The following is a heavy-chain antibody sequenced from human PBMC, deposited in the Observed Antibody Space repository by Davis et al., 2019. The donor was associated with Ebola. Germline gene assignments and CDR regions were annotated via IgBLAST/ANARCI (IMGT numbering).Heavy chain of an antibody. CDR3: ARGLGYYDFWSGYYRTHFDY. CDR1: GGSFSGYY. CDR2: INHSGST. V-gene: IGHV4-34*01. J-gene: IGHJ4*02. D-gene: IGHD3-3*01. Sequence: PSETLSLTCAVYGGSFSGYYWSWIRQPPGKGLEWIGEINHSGSTNYNPSLKSRVTISVDTSKNQFSLKLSSVTAADTAVYYCARGLGYYDFWSGYYRTHFDYWGQGTLVTVSS.